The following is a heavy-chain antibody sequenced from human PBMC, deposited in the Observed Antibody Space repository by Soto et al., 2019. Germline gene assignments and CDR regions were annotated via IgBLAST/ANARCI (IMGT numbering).Heavy chain of an antibody. D-gene: IGHD1-20*01. CDR3: ARSGYNWNDIRFDS. J-gene: IGHJ4*02. CDR2: IYYSGST. V-gene: IGHV4-59*08. CDR1: NDSISPYY. Sequence: PSETLSLTCTVSNDSISPYYWSWIRQPPGKGLEWIGFIYYSGSTTYNPSLKSRVTISVDTSKNQFSLKLTSVTAADTAVYYCARSGYNWNDIRFDSWGQGTLVTVSS.